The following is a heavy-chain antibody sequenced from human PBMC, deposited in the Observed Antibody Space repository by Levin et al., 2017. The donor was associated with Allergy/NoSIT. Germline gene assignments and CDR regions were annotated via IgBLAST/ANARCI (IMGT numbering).Heavy chain of an antibody. V-gene: IGHV3-30*18. J-gene: IGHJ4*02. CDR2: ISYDGSNK. CDR1: GFTFSSYG. Sequence: GGSLRLSCAASGFTFSSYGMHWVRQAPGKGLEWVAVISYDGSNKYYADSVKGRFTISRDNSKNTLYLQMNSLRAEDTAVYYCAKDQGRYYGSGSQGIDYWGQGTLVTVSS. D-gene: IGHD3-10*01. CDR3: AKDQGRYYGSGSQGIDY.